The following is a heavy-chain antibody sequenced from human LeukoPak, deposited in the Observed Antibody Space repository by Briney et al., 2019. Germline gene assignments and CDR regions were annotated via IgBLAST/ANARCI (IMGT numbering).Heavy chain of an antibody. V-gene: IGHV1-8*01. Sequence: ASVKVSCKASGYTFTSYDINWVRRATGQGLEWMGWMNPNSGNTGYAQKFQGRVTMTRNTSISTAYMELSSLRSEDTAVYYCAREPLAADGPSYYYYGMDVWGQGTTVTVSS. J-gene: IGHJ6*02. CDR2: MNPNSGNT. CDR1: GYTFTSYD. CDR3: AREPLAADGPSYYYYGMDV.